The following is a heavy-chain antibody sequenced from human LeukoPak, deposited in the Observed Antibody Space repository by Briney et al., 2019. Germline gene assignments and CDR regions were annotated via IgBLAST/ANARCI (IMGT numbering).Heavy chain of an antibody. V-gene: IGHV3-30*02. J-gene: IGHJ5*02. CDR3: AADDYGDINWFDP. Sequence: GGSLRLSCAASDFSFATYGMGWVRQAPGKGLEWVAFIRYDGSNKYYADSVKGRFTISRGNSKNTLYLQMNSLRAEDTAVYYCAADDYGDINWFDPWGQGTLVTVSS. CDR1: DFSFATYG. D-gene: IGHD4-17*01. CDR2: IRYDGSNK.